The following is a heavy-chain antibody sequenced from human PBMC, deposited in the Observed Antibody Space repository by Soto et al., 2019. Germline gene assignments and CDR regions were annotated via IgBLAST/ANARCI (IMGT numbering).Heavy chain of an antibody. CDR1: GFIFSSYG. D-gene: IGHD2-15*01. CDR3: AKDGWDCSGGSCYHSDY. Sequence: HPGGSLRLSCAASGFIFSSYGMHWVRQAPGEGLEWVAAIAYDGSDKYYADSVKGRFTISRDNSKNTLYMQMNSLRVEDTAVYYCAKDGWDCSGGSCYHSDYWGQGILVTVSS. V-gene: IGHV3-30*18. CDR2: IAYDGSDK. J-gene: IGHJ4*02.